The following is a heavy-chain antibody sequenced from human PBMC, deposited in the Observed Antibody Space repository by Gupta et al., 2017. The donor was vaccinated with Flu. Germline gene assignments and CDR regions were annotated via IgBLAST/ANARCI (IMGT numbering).Heavy chain of an antibody. CDR1: GFSFSNYW. Sequence: EVQLVESGGGLVQPGGSLRLSCGVFGFSFSNYWMSLVRQAPGKGLEWVANINRDGSEKFYVDSVEGRLTVSRDNAKNSLYLQMNSLRAEDTAVYYCVRDITLAGAIYYFDYWGQGTLVTVSS. J-gene: IGHJ4*02. CDR3: VRDITLAGAIYYFDY. V-gene: IGHV3-7*01. D-gene: IGHD1-26*01. CDR2: INRDGSEK.